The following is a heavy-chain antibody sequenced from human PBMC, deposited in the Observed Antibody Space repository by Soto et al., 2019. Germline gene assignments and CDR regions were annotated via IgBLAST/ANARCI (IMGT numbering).Heavy chain of an antibody. J-gene: IGHJ4*02. V-gene: IGHV1-3*01. CDR1: GYTFTSYA. CDR3: ARASDSSGFPFDY. D-gene: IGHD3-22*01. Sequence: ASVKVSCKASGYTFTSYAMHWVRQAPGQRLEWMGWINAGNGNTKYAQKFQGRVTITTDTSTSTAYMELSSLRSEDTAVYYCARASDSSGFPFDYWGQGTLVTVSS. CDR2: INAGNGNT.